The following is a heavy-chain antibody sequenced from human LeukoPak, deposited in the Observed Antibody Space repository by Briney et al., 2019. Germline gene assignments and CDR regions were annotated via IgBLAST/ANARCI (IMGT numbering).Heavy chain of an antibody. CDR1: GFTFSSYA. CDR3: AKAQGVVFDPFDF. CDR2: ISGSTGST. D-gene: IGHD3-3*01. Sequence: GGSLRLSCAASGFTFSSYAMSWVRQAPGEGLEWVSVISGSTGSTYYADSVKGRFTISRDNSKNTLYLQMNSLRAEDTAVYYCAKAQGVVFDPFDFWGQGTLVTVSS. J-gene: IGHJ4*02. V-gene: IGHV3-23*01.